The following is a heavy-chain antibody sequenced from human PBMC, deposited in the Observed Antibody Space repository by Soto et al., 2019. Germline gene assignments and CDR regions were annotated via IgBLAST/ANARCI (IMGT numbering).Heavy chain of an antibody. V-gene: IGHV3-7*01. CDR3: ARVTTSSGWYLDYFDY. D-gene: IGHD6-19*01. CDR1: GFTFSSYW. CDR2: IQQDGSEK. Sequence: VGSLRLSCAASGFTFSSYWMSWVRQAPGKGLEWVANIQQDGSEKYYVDSVKGRFTISRDNAKNSLYLHMNSLRAEDTAVYYCARVTTSSGWYLDYFDYWGQGTLVTVSS. J-gene: IGHJ4*02.